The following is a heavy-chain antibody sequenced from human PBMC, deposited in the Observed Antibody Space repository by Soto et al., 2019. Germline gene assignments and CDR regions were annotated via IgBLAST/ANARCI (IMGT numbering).Heavy chain of an antibody. CDR2: IFYSGTT. J-gene: IGHJ4*02. V-gene: IGHV4-31*03. CDR3: ARTYASSPYFDY. D-gene: IGHD2-2*01. Sequence: QVQLQESGPGLVKPSQTLSLTCTVSGGSIYSGGYSWSWLRQHPGKGLEWIGYIFYSGTTYYNPSLKSRVTISLDTSKKQFSLKLTSLTAADTAVYYCARTYASSPYFDYWGQGTLVAVSS. CDR1: GGSIYSGGYS.